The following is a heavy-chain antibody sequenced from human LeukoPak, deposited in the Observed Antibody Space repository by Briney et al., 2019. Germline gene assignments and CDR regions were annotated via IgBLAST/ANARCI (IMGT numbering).Heavy chain of an antibody. V-gene: IGHV3-23*01. CDR3: AKMEGQRLYDYCMDV. Sequence: GRSLRPSCAASGFAFSNFAISWVRHAPGGGLGWVSAMSGSGYYTYYVESVKGRFTISRDNSKNTLYLHMNSMRADDTAVYYCAKMEGQRLYDYCMDVWGRGTTVTVSS. CDR2: MSGSGYYT. J-gene: IGHJ6*03. CDR1: GFAFSNFA. D-gene: IGHD3-3*01.